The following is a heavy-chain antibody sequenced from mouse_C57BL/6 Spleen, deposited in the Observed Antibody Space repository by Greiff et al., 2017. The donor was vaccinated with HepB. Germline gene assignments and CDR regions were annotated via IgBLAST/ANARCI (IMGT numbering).Heavy chain of an antibody. CDR2: ISDGGSYT. D-gene: IGHD1-1*01. J-gene: IGHJ4*01. Sequence: EVMLVESGGGLVKPGGSLKLSCAASGFTFSSYAMSWVRQTPEKRLEWVATISDGGSYTYYPDNVKGRFTISRDNAKNNLYLQMSHLKSEDTAMYYCAREKSYGNAMDYWGQGTSVTVSS. CDR3: AREKSYGNAMDY. CDR1: GFTFSSYA. V-gene: IGHV5-4*01.